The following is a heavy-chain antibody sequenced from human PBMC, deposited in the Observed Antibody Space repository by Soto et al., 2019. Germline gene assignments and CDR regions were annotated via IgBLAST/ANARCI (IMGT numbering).Heavy chain of an antibody. CDR3: ARGLSSYVLLWFGESFVWFDY. CDR2: ISSSSTI. D-gene: IGHD3-10*01. J-gene: IGHJ4*02. CDR1: GFTFSSYS. V-gene: IGHV3-48*01. Sequence: GGSLRLSCAASGFTFSSYSMNWVRQAPGKGLEWVSYISSSSTIYYADSVKGRFTISRDNAKNSLYLQMNSLRAEDTAVYYCARGLSSYVLLWFGESFVWFDYWGQGTLVTVSS.